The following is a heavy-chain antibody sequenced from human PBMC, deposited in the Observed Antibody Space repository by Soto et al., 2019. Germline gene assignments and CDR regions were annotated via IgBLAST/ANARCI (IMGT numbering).Heavy chain of an antibody. CDR1: GFTFSTYA. CDR2: VSASGLNT. V-gene: IGHV3-23*01. D-gene: IGHD1-1*01. Sequence: EVQLLESGGKLVQPGGSLTLSCAASGFTFSTYAMAWVRQAPGKGLEWVSGVSASGLNTDYADPVKGRFYISRDNSKNTVSLHMTSLSAEDTALYYGAKDRPRRTSGYFFAYWGQGTPVTVSS. CDR3: AKDRPRRTSGYFFAY. J-gene: IGHJ4*02.